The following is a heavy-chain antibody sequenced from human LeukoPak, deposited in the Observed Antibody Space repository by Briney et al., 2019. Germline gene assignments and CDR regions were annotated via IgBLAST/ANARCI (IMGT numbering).Heavy chain of an antibody. V-gene: IGHV1-69*05. Sequence: EASVKVSCKASGGTFSSYAISWVRQAPGQGLEWMGGIIPIFGTANYAQKFQGRVTITTDESTSTAYMELSSLRSEDTAVYYCASDIVVVPAAQPSGYYYYMDVWGKGTTVTVSS. CDR2: IIPIFGTA. J-gene: IGHJ6*03. CDR3: ASDIVVVPAAQPSGYYYYMDV. CDR1: GGTFSSYA. D-gene: IGHD2-2*01.